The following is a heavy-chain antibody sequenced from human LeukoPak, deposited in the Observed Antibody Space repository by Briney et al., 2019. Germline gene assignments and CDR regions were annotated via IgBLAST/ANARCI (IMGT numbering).Heavy chain of an antibody. CDR2: ISSASTYI. J-gene: IGHJ4*02. CDR1: GFTFSSYS. D-gene: IGHD6-19*01. V-gene: IGHV3-21*01. Sequence: PGGSLRLSCAASGFTFSSYSFNWVRQAPGKGLEWVSSISSASTYIYYADSVKGRFTISRDNAKNSLYLQMNSLRAEDTAIYYCARWALYNSVAKTNPGFDYWGQGTLVTVSS. CDR3: ARWALYNSVAKTNPGFDY.